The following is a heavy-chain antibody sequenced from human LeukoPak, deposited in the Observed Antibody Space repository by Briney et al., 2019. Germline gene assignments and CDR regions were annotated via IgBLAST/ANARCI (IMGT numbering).Heavy chain of an antibody. D-gene: IGHD6-13*01. CDR2: IYYSGST. CDR1: GGSISGFY. CDR3: AAAAGNYYYYYMDV. Sequence: SETLSLTCTVSGGSISGFYWSWIRQSPEKGLEWIGYIYYSGSTYYNPSLKSRVTISVDTSKNQFSLKLSSVTAADTAVYYCAAAAGNYYYYYMDVWGKGTTVTVSS. V-gene: IGHV4-59*12. J-gene: IGHJ6*03.